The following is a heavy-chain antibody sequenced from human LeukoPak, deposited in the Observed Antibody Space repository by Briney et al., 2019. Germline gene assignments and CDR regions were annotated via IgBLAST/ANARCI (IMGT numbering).Heavy chain of an antibody. J-gene: IGHJ6*03. V-gene: IGHV1-46*01. CDR1: GYTFTSYY. Sequence: ASVKVSCKASGYTFTSYYMHWVRQAPGQGLEWMGIINPSGGSTSYAQKFQGRVTMTRDMSTSTVYMELSSLRSEDTAVYYCAMPNYDSSGYPPFYYMDVWGKGTTVTISS. D-gene: IGHD3-22*01. CDR3: AMPNYDSSGYPPFYYMDV. CDR2: INPSGGST.